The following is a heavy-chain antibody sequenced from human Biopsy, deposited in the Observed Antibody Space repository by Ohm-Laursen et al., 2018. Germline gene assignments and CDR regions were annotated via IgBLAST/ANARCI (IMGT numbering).Heavy chain of an antibody. CDR3: ARTPRDSFWSGSYKRGLWFDP. J-gene: IGHJ5*02. CDR2: VYYGGIN. Sequence: SDTLSLTCSVSGGSIFSYYWTWIRQPPGKGLEWIGHVYYGGINNYNPSLKSRVTISKDTYKNQFSLQVNSLTAADTAVYYCARTPRDSFWSGSYKRGLWFDPWGQGTLVIVSS. CDR1: GGSIFSYY. D-gene: IGHD3-3*01. V-gene: IGHV4-59*07.